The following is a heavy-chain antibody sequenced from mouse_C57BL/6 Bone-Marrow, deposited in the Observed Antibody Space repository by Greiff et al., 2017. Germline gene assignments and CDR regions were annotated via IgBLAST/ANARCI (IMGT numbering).Heavy chain of an antibody. J-gene: IGHJ3*01. CDR1: GYTFTSYW. Sequence: VQLQQPGAELVKPGASVKLSCKASGYTFTSYWMQWVKQRPGQGLEWIGEIDPSDSYTTYNQKFKGKATLTVDPSSRTAYMQLSSLTSEDSAVYYWARYYGNYEFAWLAYWGQGTLVTVSA. D-gene: IGHD2-1*01. CDR3: ARYYGNYEFAWLAY. CDR2: IDPSDSYT. V-gene: IGHV1-50*01.